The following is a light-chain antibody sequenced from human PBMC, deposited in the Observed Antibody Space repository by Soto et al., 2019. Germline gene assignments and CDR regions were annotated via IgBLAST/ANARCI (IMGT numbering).Light chain of an antibody. CDR2: GAS. CDR3: QQYNNWPPDRT. J-gene: IGKJ1*01. Sequence: EIVMTQSPATLSVSPGERATLSCRASQSVGSNLAWYQQKPGQAPRLLISGASTRATGIPARFSGSGSGTEFTLNISSLQSEDFAIYFCQQYNNWPPDRTFGQGTKVEIK. V-gene: IGKV3-15*01. CDR1: QSVGSN.